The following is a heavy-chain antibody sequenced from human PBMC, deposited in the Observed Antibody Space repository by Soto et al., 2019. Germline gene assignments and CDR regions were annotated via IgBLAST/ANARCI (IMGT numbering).Heavy chain of an antibody. Sequence: QVQLVQSGDEVKKPGASVKVSCRASGYTFTSYGVSWVRQAPGQGLEWMGWISAFNGQTNYIQKVQVRVTLTTEASTSTAYMELRSLRSDDTAVYYCARGGDYYYGLDVWGQGTTVTVSS. J-gene: IGHJ6*02. CDR1: GYTFTSYG. CDR2: ISAFNGQT. V-gene: IGHV1-18*01. D-gene: IGHD3-16*01. CDR3: ARGGDYYYGLDV.